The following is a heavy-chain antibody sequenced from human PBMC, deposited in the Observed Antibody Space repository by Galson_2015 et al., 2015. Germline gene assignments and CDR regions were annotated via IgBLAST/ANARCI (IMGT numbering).Heavy chain of an antibody. CDR3: ATDWFDYYFDY. V-gene: IGHV3-23*01. J-gene: IGHJ4*02. CDR1: GFTFSSYA. D-gene: IGHD3-10*01. CDR2: TTGSGGST. Sequence: SLRLSCAASGFTFSSYAMSWVRQAPGKGLEWVSTTTGSGGSTFYADSVKGRFTVSRDNSKNTLYLQMNSLRAEDTAVYYCATDWFDYYFDYWGQGALVSVSS.